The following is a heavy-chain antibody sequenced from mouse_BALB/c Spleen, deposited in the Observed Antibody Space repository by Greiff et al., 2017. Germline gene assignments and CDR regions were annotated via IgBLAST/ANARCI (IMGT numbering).Heavy chain of an antibody. D-gene: IGHD2-4*01. CDR2: INPSNGRT. CDR3: ARYDYDWFAY. Sequence: QVQLQQPGAELVKPGASVKLSCKASGYTFTSYWMHWVKQRPGQGLEWIGKINPSNGRTNYNEKFKSKATLTVDKSSSTAYMQLSSLTSEDSAVYYCARYDYDWFAYWGQGTLVTVSA. CDR1: GYTFTSYW. J-gene: IGHJ3*01. V-gene: IGHV1S81*02.